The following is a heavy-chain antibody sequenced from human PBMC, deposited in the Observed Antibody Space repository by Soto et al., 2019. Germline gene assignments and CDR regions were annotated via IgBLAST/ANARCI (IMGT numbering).Heavy chain of an antibody. Sequence: SETLCLTCTVSVGSISIGDYYWSWIRQPPGKGREWIGYIYYSGSTYYNPSLKSRVTISVDTSKNQFSLKLSSVTAADTAVYYCARDVTYYYDSSGYKRWFDPWGQGTLVTVSS. J-gene: IGHJ5*02. V-gene: IGHV4-30-4*01. CDR2: IYYSGST. CDR3: ARDVTYYYDSSGYKRWFDP. CDR1: VGSISIGDYY. D-gene: IGHD3-22*01.